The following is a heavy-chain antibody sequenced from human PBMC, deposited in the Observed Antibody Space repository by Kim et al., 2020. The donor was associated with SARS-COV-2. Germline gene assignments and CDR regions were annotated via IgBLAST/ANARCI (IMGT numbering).Heavy chain of an antibody. CDR3: ARTEEDSHLDY. Sequence: GGSLRLSCAASGFTFSSYGMHWVRQAPGKGLEWVAVIWYDGSNKYYADSVKGRFTISRDNSKNTLYLQMNSLRAEDTAVYYCARTEEDSHLDYWGHGTLVPVSS. CDR2: IWYDGSNK. CDR1: GFTFSSYG. V-gene: IGHV3-33*01. J-gene: IGHJ4*01. D-gene: IGHD3-22*01.